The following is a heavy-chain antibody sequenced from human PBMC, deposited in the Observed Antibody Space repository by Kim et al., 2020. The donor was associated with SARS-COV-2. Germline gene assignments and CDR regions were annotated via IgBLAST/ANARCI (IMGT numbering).Heavy chain of an antibody. CDR1: GGSISSSSYY. J-gene: IGHJ5*02. D-gene: IGHD2-2*02. V-gene: IGHV4-39*01. CDR3: ASYCSSTSCYIFGQFDP. Sequence: SETLSLTCTVSGGSISSSSYYWGWIRQPPGKGLEWIGSIYYSGSTYYNPSLKSRVTISVDTSKNQFSLKLSSVTAADTAVYYCASYCSSTSCYIFGQFDPWGQGTLVTVSS. CDR2: IYYSGST.